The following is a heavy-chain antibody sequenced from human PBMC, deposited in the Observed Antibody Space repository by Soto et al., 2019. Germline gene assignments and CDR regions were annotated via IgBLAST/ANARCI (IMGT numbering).Heavy chain of an antibody. J-gene: IGHJ5*02. CDR2: INPMGGST. D-gene: IGHD6-13*01. CDR1: GGTFSSYA. Sequence: ASVKVSCKASGGTFSSYAISWVRQAPGQGLEWMAIINPMGGSTNYAQEFQGRVTLTSDTSTSTVYMELSSLRFEDTALFYCARDLAAGDLWGQGTLVTVSS. CDR3: ARDLAAGDL. V-gene: IGHV1-46*01.